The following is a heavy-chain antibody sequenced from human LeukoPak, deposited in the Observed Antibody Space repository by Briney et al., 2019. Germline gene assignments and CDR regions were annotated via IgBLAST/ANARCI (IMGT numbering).Heavy chain of an antibody. CDR1: GGSVSSGSYY. J-gene: IGHJ5*02. Sequence: PSETLSLTCTVSGGSVSSGSYYWSWIRQPPGKGLEWIGYICYSGSTNYNPSLKSRVTISVDTSKNQFSLKLSSVTAADTAVYYCARAYYDILTGYYPHWFDPWGQGTLVTVSS. CDR2: ICYSGST. D-gene: IGHD3-9*01. V-gene: IGHV4-61*01. CDR3: ARAYYDILTGYYPHWFDP.